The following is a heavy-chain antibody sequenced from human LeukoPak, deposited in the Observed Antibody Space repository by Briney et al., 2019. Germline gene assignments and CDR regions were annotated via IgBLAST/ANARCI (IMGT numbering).Heavy chain of an antibody. J-gene: IGHJ4*02. CDR1: GGSVSSGGYY. CDR2: IHYSGST. D-gene: IGHD4-17*01. CDR3: ARLEDYGDYNRGSAESARFDY. V-gene: IGHV4-39*01. Sequence: SETLSLTCTVSGGSVSSGGYYWGWIRQPPGNGLEWIGTIHYSGSTYYNPSLRSRLTISVGTSKNQFSLRLTSVTAADSAVYYCARLEDYGDYNRGSAESARFDYWGQGTLVTVSS.